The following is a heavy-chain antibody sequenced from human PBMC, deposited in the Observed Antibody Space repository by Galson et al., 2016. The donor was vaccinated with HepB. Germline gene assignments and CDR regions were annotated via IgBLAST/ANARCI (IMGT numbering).Heavy chain of an antibody. J-gene: IGHJ6*02. Sequence: SLRLSCAASGFTFWTYPMHWVRQAPGKGLEWVGVISYNGNKEYYADFAKGRFTISRDNSKNTVYLQMNSLRPEDTALYYCAKNWEEGSLLWFGDYYYGMDVWGRGTTVTVSS. CDR3: AKNWEEGSLLWFGDYYYGMDV. D-gene: IGHD3-10*01. CDR1: GFTFWTYP. V-gene: IGHV3-30-3*01. CDR2: ISYNGNKE.